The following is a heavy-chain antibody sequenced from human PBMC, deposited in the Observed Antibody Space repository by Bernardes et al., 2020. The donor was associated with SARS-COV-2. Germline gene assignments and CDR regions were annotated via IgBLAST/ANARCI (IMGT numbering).Heavy chain of an antibody. Sequence: SETLSLTCTVSGGSISSGDYYWSWIRQPPGKGLEWIGYIYYSGSTYYNPSLKSRVTISVDTSKNQFSLKLSSVTAADTAVYYCAKGSGSYYYYYYYGMDVWGQGTTVTVSS. CDR3: AKGSGSYYYYYYYGMDV. J-gene: IGHJ6*02. D-gene: IGHD3-10*01. CDR1: GGSISSGDYY. CDR2: IYYSGST. V-gene: IGHV4-30-4*01.